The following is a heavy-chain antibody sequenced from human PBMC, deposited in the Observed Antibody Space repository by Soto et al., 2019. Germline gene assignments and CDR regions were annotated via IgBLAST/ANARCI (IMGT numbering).Heavy chain of an antibody. CDR2: IFSNDDK. CDR1: GFSLSNARMG. CDR3: ARMEVGQWLGKFDY. Sequence: QVTLKESGPVLVKPTETLTLTCTVSGFSLSNARMGVSWIRQPPGKALEWLAHIFSNDDKSYSTSLKSRLTISKDTSKSQVGLTMTNMDTVNTATYYCARMEVGQWLGKFDYWGRGTLVTVSS. D-gene: IGHD6-19*01. V-gene: IGHV2-26*01. J-gene: IGHJ4*02.